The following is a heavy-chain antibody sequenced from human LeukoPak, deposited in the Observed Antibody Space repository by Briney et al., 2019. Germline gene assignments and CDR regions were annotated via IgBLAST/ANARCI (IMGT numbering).Heavy chain of an antibody. D-gene: IGHD5-18*01. CDR1: GGTFSSYA. J-gene: IGHJ5*02. Sequence: SVKVSCKASGGTFSSYAISWVRQAPGQGLEWMGGIIPIFGTANYAQKFQGRVTITADESTSTAYMELSSLRSEDTAVYYCARGGGIQLWFQRDNWFDPWGQGTLVTVSS. V-gene: IGHV1-69*01. CDR2: IIPIFGTA. CDR3: ARGGGIQLWFQRDNWFDP.